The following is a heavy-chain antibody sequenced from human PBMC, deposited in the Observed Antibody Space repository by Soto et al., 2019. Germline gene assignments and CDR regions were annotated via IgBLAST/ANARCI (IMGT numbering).Heavy chain of an antibody. D-gene: IGHD6-19*01. V-gene: IGHV3-48*02. CDR2: INRDSKTV. Sequence: EVQLVESGGGLVQPGGSLRLSCAASGFSFSSYSMNWVRQAPGKGLEWVSYINRDSKTVYYAESVNGRFSISRDNAKKSLSLQMNSLRDEDTALYYCASSGDSAGWGIDFWGQGTLVTVSS. CDR1: GFSFSSYS. J-gene: IGHJ4*02. CDR3: ASSGDSAGWGIDF.